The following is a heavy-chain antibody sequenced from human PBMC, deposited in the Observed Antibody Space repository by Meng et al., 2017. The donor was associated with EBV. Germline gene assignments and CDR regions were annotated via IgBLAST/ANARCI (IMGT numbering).Heavy chain of an antibody. D-gene: IGHD2-21*01. V-gene: IGHV1-3*01. J-gene: IGHJ4*02. CDR2: INVGVGYT. CDR1: GYAFTSYI. Sequence: QVRLGQSGAELKNPGASVKVSCKASGYAFTSYILHWVRQAPGQRLEWMGWINVGVGYTKYSQKFQGRVTISSDTSATTGYMELSSLRSEDTAVYYCVRGPPVGVPGPGDYWGQGTLVTVSS. CDR3: VRGPPVGVPGPGDY.